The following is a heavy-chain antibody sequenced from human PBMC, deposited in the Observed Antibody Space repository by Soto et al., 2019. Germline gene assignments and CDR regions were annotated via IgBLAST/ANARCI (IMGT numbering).Heavy chain of an antibody. V-gene: IGHV1-18*01. D-gene: IGHD2-15*01. CDR2: ISADNGNT. CDR1: GYTFTIYG. CDR3: ARLVVAGPTFAY. J-gene: IGHJ4*02. Sequence: QVQLVQSGAEVKKPGASGKVSSKSPGYTFTIYGITWVRQAPGQGLEWMGWISADNGNTNYAQKLQGRVTMTTATATSTAYMELRSLRSDDTAVYYCARLVVAGPTFAYWDQGTLVTVSS.